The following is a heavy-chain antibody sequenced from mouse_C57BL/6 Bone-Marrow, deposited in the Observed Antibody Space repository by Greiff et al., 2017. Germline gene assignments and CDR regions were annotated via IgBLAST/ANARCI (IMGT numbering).Heavy chain of an antibody. J-gene: IGHJ2*01. CDR3: ARFRYYYPYYFDD. Sequence: EVKVVESGGGLVQPGGSLSLSCAASGFTFTDYYMSWVRQPPGKALEWLGFIRNKANGYTTEYSASVKGRFTISRDNSQSILYLHMNALRAEDSATYYCARFRYYYPYYFDDWGQGTTLTVSS. CDR2: IRNKANGYTT. D-gene: IGHD1-1*02. V-gene: IGHV7-3*01. CDR1: GFTFTDYY.